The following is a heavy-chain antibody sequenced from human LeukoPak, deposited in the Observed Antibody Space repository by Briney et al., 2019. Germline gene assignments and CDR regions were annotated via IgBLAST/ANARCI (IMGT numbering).Heavy chain of an antibody. CDR2: IRSKANSYAT. D-gene: IGHD5-18*01. CDR3: TRHMPYSYQN. CDR1: GFTFSGSA. V-gene: IGHV3-73*01. J-gene: IGHJ4*02. Sequence: PGGSLRLSCAASGFTFSGSAMHWVRQASGKGLEWVGRIRSKANSYATAYAASVKGRFTISRDDSKNTAYLQMNSLKTEDTAVYYCTRHMPYSYQNWGQGTLVTVSS.